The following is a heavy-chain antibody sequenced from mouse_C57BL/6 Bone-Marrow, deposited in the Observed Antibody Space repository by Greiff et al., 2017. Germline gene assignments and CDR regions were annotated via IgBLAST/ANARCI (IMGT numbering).Heavy chain of an antibody. V-gene: IGHV5-9*01. J-gene: IGHJ3*01. D-gene: IGHD1-1*01. Sequence: EVMLVESGGGLVKPGGSLNLSCAASGFTFSSYTMSWVRQTPEKRLEWVATISGGGGNTYYPDSVMGRFTISRGTAKNTLYQQMSSLRSEDTACYYCATPRYGSFADWGKGTLVTVSA. CDR2: ISGGGGNT. CDR3: ATPRYGSFAD. CDR1: GFTFSSYT.